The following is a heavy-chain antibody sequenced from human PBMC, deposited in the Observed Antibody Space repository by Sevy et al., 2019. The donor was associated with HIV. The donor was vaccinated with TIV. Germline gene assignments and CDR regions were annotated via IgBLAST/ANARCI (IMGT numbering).Heavy chain of an antibody. Sequence: GGSLRLSCAASGFTFSSHWMSWVRQAPGKGLEWVANINQDGSEKYYVDSVKGRFTISRDNTKNSLYLQMNSLRAEDTAVYYCARDAYYDFWSGYYYYFDYWGQGTLVTVSS. CDR1: GFTFSSHW. CDR2: INQDGSEK. D-gene: IGHD3-3*01. CDR3: ARDAYYDFWSGYYYYFDY. J-gene: IGHJ4*02. V-gene: IGHV3-7*03.